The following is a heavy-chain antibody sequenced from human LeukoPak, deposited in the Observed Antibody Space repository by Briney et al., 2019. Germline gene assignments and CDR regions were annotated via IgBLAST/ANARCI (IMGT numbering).Heavy chain of an antibody. CDR2: VNQRGLT. Sequence: SETLSLTCAVFGEFLSGYYWSWIRQTPGKGLEWIGDVNQRGLTNYNPSLQSRAAISGDTSKRLVSLSLSSVTAADSAIYYCVRGAGHYDLPWGTFRPVYDFWGPGSLVTVSS. CDR3: VRGAGHYDLPWGTFRPVYDF. D-gene: IGHD3-16*02. J-gene: IGHJ4*02. CDR1: GEFLSGYY. V-gene: IGHV4-34*01.